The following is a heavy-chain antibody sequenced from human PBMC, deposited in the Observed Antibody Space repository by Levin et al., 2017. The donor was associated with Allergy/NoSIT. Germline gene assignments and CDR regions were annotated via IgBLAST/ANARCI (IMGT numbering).Heavy chain of an antibody. CDR2: ISGSGGST. V-gene: IGHV3-23*01. CDR1: GFTFSSYA. Sequence: PAASVKVSCAASGFTFSSYAMSWVRQAPGKGLEWVSAISGSGGSTYYADSVKGRFTISRDNSKNTLYLQMNSLRAEDTAVYYCAKGSGSSLFYWYFDLWGRGTLVTVSS. D-gene: IGHD1-26*01. J-gene: IGHJ2*01. CDR3: AKGSGSSLFYWYFDL.